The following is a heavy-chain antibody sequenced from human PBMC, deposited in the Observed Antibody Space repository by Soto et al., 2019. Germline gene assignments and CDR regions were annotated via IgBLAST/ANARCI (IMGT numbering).Heavy chain of an antibody. D-gene: IGHD2-15*01. CDR2: IYPGDSDT. Sequence: LGESLKISCNGSGYSFTSYWIGWVRQMPGKGLEWMGIIYPGDSDTRYSPSFQGQVTISADRSISTAYLQWSSLKASDTAMYYCARRVLGYCSGGRCDWFDPWGQGTLVTVSS. J-gene: IGHJ5*02. CDR3: ARRVLGYCSGGRCDWFDP. V-gene: IGHV5-51*01. CDR1: GYSFTSYW.